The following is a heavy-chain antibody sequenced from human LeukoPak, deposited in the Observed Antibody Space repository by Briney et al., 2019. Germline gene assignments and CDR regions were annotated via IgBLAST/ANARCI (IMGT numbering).Heavy chain of an antibody. D-gene: IGHD4-11*01. J-gene: IGHJ5*02. CDR3: ARGDSNDSKGFDP. Sequence: SETLSLTCTVSGVSISSYYWSWVRQPPGRGLEWFGYMYYRGSTNFNPSLRSRVTMSLDTSKNQFSLKLSSVTAADTAVYYCARGDSNDSKGFDPWGQGTLVTVSS. CDR2: MYYRGST. V-gene: IGHV4-59*01. CDR1: GVSISSYY.